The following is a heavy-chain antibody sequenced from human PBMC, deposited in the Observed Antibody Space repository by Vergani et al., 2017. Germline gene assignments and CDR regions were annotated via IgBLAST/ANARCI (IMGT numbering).Heavy chain of an antibody. CDR2: IKQDGSEK. CDR3: ARELWFGEYTPLGY. D-gene: IGHD3-10*01. Sequence: EVQLVESGGGLVQPRGSLRLSCAASGFTSSSNWMSWVRQAPGKGLEWVANIKQDGSEKYYVDSVTGRFTISRDNAKNSLYLQVNSLRAEDTAVYYCARELWFGEYTPLGYWGQGTLVTVSS. V-gene: IGHV3-7*01. J-gene: IGHJ4*02. CDR1: GFTSSSNW.